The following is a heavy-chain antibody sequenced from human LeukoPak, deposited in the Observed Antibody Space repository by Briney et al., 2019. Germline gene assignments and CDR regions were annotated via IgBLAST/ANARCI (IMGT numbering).Heavy chain of an antibody. V-gene: IGHV4-30-4*01. CDR3: ARGPYSSSLEDY. J-gene: IGHJ4*02. Sequence: SQTLSLTCTVSGGSISSGDYYWRWIRQPPGKGLEWIGYIYYSGSTYYNPSLKSRVTISVGTSKNQFSLKLSSVTAADTAVYYCARGPYSSSLEDYWGQGTLVTVSS. CDR1: GGSISSGDYY. CDR2: IYYSGST. D-gene: IGHD6-13*01.